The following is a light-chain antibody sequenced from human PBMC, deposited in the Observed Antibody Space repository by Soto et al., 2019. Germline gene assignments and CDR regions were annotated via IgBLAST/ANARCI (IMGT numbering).Light chain of an antibody. CDR2: AAS. CDR1: QGIASY. J-gene: IGKJ4*01. V-gene: IGKV1-9*01. Sequence: QFTQSPSSLSAYVGDRVTITCRASQGIASYLAWYQQKPGQAPNLLIYAASTLQSGVPSRFSGSGSGTDFTLTISSLQPEDFATYYCQQLNSYPLTFGGGTKVDIK. CDR3: QQLNSYPLT.